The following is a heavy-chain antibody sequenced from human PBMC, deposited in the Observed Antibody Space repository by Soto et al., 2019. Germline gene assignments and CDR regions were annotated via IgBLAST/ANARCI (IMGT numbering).Heavy chain of an antibody. J-gene: IGHJ4*02. CDR3: AKHRGFVAGPFDS. D-gene: IGHD6-19*01. V-gene: IGHV3-23*01. CDR2: ISGNVGSTT. Sequence: EVQLLESGGGLAQPGGSLRLSCAVSGITLTNYPMGWVRQAPGKGLGCVSGISGNVGSTTHYADSVKGRFTISRDNSKNILFLQMNSLRAEDTAVYCCAKHRGFVAGPFDSWGQGTLVIVSS. CDR1: GITLTNYP.